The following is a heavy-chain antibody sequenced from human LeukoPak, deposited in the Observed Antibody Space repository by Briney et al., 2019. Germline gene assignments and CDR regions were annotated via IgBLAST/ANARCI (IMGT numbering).Heavy chain of an antibody. Sequence: GGSLRLSCAASGFTFSSYGMHWVRQAPGKGLEWVAVISYDGSNKYYADSVKGRFTISRDNSKNTLYLQMNSLRAEDTAVYYCATFNVDTSREVDYWGQGTLVTVSS. V-gene: IGHV3-30*03. CDR3: ATFNVDTSREVDY. J-gene: IGHJ4*02. CDR1: GFTFSSYG. CDR2: ISYDGSNK. D-gene: IGHD5-18*01.